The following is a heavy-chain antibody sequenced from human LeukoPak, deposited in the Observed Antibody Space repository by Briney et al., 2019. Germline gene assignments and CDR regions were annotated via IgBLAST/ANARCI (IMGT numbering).Heavy chain of an antibody. CDR3: AKSGLGDIVVVPAAMAYYYYGMDV. CDR1: GFTFSSYA. D-gene: IGHD2-2*01. J-gene: IGHJ6*02. Sequence: GGSLRLSCAASGFTFSSYAMSWVRQAPGKGLEWVSAISGSGGSTYYADSVKGRFTISRDNSKNTLYLQMNSLRAEDTAVYYCAKSGLGDIVVVPAAMAYYYYGMDVWGQGTTVTVSS. V-gene: IGHV3-23*01. CDR2: ISGSGGST.